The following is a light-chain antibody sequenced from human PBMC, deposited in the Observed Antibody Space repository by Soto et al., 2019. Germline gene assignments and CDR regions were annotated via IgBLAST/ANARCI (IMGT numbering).Light chain of an antibody. CDR3: QQGGS. J-gene: IGKJ4*01. CDR1: QSFGTS. V-gene: IGKV3-11*01. CDR2: DTF. Sequence: IVLTQFPATLSLSPGEEATLSCRASQSFGTSLAWYQQRPAQAPRLLIYDTFKVAAGVPARFSGSGSGADFTLTISGLEPEDFAVYYCQQGGSFGGGTKVEIK.